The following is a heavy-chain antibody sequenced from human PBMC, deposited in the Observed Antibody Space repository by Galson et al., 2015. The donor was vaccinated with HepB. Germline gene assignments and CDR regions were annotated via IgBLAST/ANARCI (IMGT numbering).Heavy chain of an antibody. CDR1: GFTVSSNY. CDR3: ARASKAAAGYYFDY. D-gene: IGHD6-13*01. Sequence: SLRLSCAASGFTVSSNYMGWVRQAPGKGLEWVSVIYSGGSTYYADSVKGRFTISRDNSKNTLYLQMNSLRAEDTAVYYCARASKAAAGYYFDYWGQGTLVTVSS. CDR2: IYSGGST. V-gene: IGHV3-53*01. J-gene: IGHJ4*02.